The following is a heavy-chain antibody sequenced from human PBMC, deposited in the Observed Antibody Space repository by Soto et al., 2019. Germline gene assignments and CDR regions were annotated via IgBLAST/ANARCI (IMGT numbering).Heavy chain of an antibody. D-gene: IGHD3-22*01. CDR2: IIPIFGTT. Sequence: WASVKVSCKASGGTFGGDAITWVRQAPGQGLEWVGRIIPIFGTTNYAQNLQGRVTISADKSTLTSYMELHSLTSDDTALYYCARDRTDSGYYTNWLDPWGQGTQVTVSS. CDR1: GGTFGGDA. CDR3: ARDRTDSGYYTNWLDP. J-gene: IGHJ5*02. V-gene: IGHV1-69*06.